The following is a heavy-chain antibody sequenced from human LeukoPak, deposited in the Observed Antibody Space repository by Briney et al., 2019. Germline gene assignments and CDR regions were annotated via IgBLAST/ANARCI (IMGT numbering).Heavy chain of an antibody. J-gene: IGHJ4*02. V-gene: IGHV3-30-3*01. CDR3: AAGKVGGWYSLYFDY. D-gene: IGHD6-19*01. Sequence: GGSLRLSCAASGFTFSSYAMHWVRQAPGKGLEWVAVISYDGSNKYYADSVKGRFTISRDNSKNTLYLQMNSLRSEDTAVYYCAAGKVGGWYSLYFDYWGQGTLVTVSS. CDR1: GFTFSSYA. CDR2: ISYDGSNK.